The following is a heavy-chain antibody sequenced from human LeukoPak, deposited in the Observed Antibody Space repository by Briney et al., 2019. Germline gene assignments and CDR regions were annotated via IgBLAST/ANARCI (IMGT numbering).Heavy chain of an antibody. V-gene: IGHV1-69*04. CDR3: AREYSSWQLVSRSPMLY. CDR1: GGTFSSYA. J-gene: IGHJ4*02. Sequence: SVKVSCKASGGTFSSYAISWVRQAPGQGLEWMGRIIPIFGIANYAQKFQGRVTITADKSTSTAYMELSSLRSEDTAVYYCAREYSSWQLVSRSPMLYWGQGTLVTVSS. CDR2: IIPIFGIA. D-gene: IGHD6-6*01.